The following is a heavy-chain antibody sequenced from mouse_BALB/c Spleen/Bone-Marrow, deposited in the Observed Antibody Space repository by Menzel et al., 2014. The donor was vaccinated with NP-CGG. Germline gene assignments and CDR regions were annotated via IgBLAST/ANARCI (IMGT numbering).Heavy chain of an antibody. Sequence: EVKLMESGGGLVKPGGSLKLSCAASGFTFSSYAMSWVRQTPEKRLEWVASISSGGSTYYPDSVKGRFTISRDNARNILYLKMSSLRSEDTAMYYCARVNYYGSFDYWGQGTTLTISS. V-gene: IGHV5-6-5*01. J-gene: IGHJ2*01. D-gene: IGHD1-2*01. CDR3: ARVNYYGSFDY. CDR1: GFTFSSYA. CDR2: ISSGGST.